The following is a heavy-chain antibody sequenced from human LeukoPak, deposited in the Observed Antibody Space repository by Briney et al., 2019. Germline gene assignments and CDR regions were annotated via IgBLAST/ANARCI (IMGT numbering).Heavy chain of an antibody. Sequence: GASVKVSCKASGYTFTSYGISWVRQAPGQGLVWMGWISAYNGNTNYAQKLQGRVTMTTDTSTSTAYMELRSLRSDDTAVYYCARVPPLRYCSGGSCSDFDYWGQGTLVTVSS. D-gene: IGHD2-15*01. V-gene: IGHV1-18*01. CDR1: GYTFTSYG. J-gene: IGHJ4*02. CDR2: ISAYNGNT. CDR3: ARVPPLRYCSGGSCSDFDY.